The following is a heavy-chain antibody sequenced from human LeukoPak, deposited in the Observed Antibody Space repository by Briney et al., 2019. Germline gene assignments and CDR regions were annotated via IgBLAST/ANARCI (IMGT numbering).Heavy chain of an antibody. CDR2: IKQDGSEK. V-gene: IGHV3-7*01. Sequence: GGSLRLSCAASGFTFSSYWMSWVRQAPGKGLEWVANIKQDGSEKYYVDSVKGRFTISRDNAKNSLYLQMNSLRAEDTAVYYCAKDYGTTGTTYFDYWGQGTLVTVSS. J-gene: IGHJ4*02. D-gene: IGHD1-1*01. CDR1: GFTFSSYW. CDR3: AKDYGTTGTTYFDY.